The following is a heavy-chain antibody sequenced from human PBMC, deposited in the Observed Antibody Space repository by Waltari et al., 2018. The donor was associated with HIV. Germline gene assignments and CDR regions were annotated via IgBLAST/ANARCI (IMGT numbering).Heavy chain of an antibody. Sequence: HVQLLQSGTGLVTSSQTLSITCAISGASVSSASAAWNWIRLSPSGRLEWLGRTYHRSKWFQLYAPSVRGRIRVDVDTSVNHFSLHLDSVTPDDTAVYYCARDSNGLDYWGQGTVVTVSS. CDR3: ARDSNGLDY. D-gene: IGHD4-4*01. J-gene: IGHJ4*02. CDR2: TYHRSKWFQ. V-gene: IGHV6-1*02. CDR1: GASVSSASAA.